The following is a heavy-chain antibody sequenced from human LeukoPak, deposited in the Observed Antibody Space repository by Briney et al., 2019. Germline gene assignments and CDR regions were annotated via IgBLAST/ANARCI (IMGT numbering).Heavy chain of an antibody. Sequence: GGSLRLSCAASGFTFSSYEMNWVRQAPGKGLEWVSYISSSGSTIYYADSVKGRFTISRDNAKNSLYLQMNSLRAEDTAVYYCAELGITMTGGVWGKGTTVSISS. CDR1: GFTFSSYE. D-gene: IGHD3-10*02. V-gene: IGHV3-48*03. CDR2: ISSSGSTI. J-gene: IGHJ6*04. CDR3: AELGITMTGGV.